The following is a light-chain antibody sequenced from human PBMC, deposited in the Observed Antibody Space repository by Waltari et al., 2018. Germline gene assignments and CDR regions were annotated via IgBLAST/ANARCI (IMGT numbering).Light chain of an antibody. CDR2: EVT. V-gene: IGLV2-23*02. CDR3: CSHVGLGTYV. Sequence: QSGLAQPASASGSPGQSITITCTGTSRDVGNYNIGSWYQQRPGKAPRLLIYEVTKRAPGTSDRFSASKSGNTASLSISGLQAQEDEADYYCCSHVGLGTYVFGTGTKVTV. J-gene: IGLJ1*01. CDR1: SRDVGNYNI.